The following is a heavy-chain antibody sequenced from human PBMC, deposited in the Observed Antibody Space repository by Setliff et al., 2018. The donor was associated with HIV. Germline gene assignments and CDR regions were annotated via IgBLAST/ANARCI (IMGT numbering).Heavy chain of an antibody. Sequence: ASVKVSCKASGYTFTGYYMHWVRQAPGQGLERMGRINPYSGDTNYAQKFQGRVTMTRDTSISTAYMELSRLRSDDTAVYYCARGSTAVNYYYYSIDVWGKGTTVTVSS. J-gene: IGHJ6*03. D-gene: IGHD2-2*01. V-gene: IGHV1-2*06. CDR1: GYTFTGYY. CDR3: ARGSTAVNYYYYSIDV. CDR2: INPYSGDT.